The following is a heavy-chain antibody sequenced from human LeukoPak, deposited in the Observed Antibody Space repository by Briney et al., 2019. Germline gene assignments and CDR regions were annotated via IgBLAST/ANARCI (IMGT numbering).Heavy chain of an antibody. CDR3: ARSLGYCSGGSCYPFDC. CDR2: KKQDGSEI. CDR1: GFSFSSFW. D-gene: IGHD2-15*01. V-gene: IGHV3-7*01. J-gene: IGHJ4*02. Sequence: GGSLRLSCAASGFSFSSFWMTWVRQPPGRGLEWVANKKQDGSEIYYVDSLKGRFIISRDNAKSSLYLQMNSLRAEDTAVYYCARSLGYCSGGSCYPFDCWGQGTLVTVSS.